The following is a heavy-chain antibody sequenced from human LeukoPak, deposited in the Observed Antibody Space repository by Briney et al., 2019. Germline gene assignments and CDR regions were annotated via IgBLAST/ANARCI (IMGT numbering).Heavy chain of an antibody. D-gene: IGHD2-21*01. CDR3: AREDELVDFDH. CDR2: LNPNSGGT. Sequence: ASVKVSCKASGYTFTGYFLVWVRQAPGQGLEWMGRLNPNSGGTNCAQNFQGRVTMTRDTSISTAYMELSRLRSDDTAVYYCAREDELVDFDHWGQGTLVTVSS. V-gene: IGHV1-2*06. CDR1: GYTFTGYF. J-gene: IGHJ4*02.